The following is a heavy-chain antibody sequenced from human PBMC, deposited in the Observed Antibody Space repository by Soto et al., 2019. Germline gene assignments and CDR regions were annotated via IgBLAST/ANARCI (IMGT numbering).Heavy chain of an antibody. D-gene: IGHD6-19*01. CDR3: AKDFTSGWFHFDY. CDR2: IYSGDNT. J-gene: IGHJ4*02. Sequence: SGGSLRLSCAASGFTFNNYYMSWVRQPPGKGLEWVSVIYSGDNTYYADSVRGRFTISRDNSKNALYLQMNSLRAEDTAVYYCAKDFTSGWFHFDYWGQGTLVTVSS. CDR1: GFTFNNYY. V-gene: IGHV3-53*01.